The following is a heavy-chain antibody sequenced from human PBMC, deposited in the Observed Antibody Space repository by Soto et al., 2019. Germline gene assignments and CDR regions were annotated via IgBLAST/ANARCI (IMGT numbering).Heavy chain of an antibody. J-gene: IGHJ5*02. V-gene: IGHV1-69*13. CDR3: ARDLYDSSGYYYEWFDP. CDR2: IIPIFGTA. D-gene: IGHD3-22*01. Sequence: SVKVSCKASGGTFSSYAISWVRQAPGQGLEWMGGIIPIFGTANYAQKFQGRVTITADESTSTAYMELSSLRSEDTAVYYCARDLYDSSGYYYEWFDPWGQGTLVTVSS. CDR1: GGTFSSYA.